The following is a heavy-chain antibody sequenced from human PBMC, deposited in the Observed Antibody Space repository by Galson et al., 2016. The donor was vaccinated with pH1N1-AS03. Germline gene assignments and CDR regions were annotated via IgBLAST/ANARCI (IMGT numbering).Heavy chain of an antibody. CDR2: IKSQSYGGTP. CDR1: GFTFSDAW. Sequence: SLRLSCAASGFTFSDAWIIWVRQAPGKGLEWVGRIKSQSYGGTPDYGAPVKGRFTISRDDSKNTLYLQMSSLKTEDTAIYYCATTCGTCDRLIHGLDVWGQGTTVTV. CDR3: ATTCGTCDRLIHGLDV. J-gene: IGHJ6*02. V-gene: IGHV3-15*01. D-gene: IGHD1-26*01.